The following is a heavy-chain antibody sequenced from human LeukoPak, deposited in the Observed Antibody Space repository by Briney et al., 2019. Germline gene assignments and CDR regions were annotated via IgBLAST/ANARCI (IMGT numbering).Heavy chain of an antibody. CDR2: INSDGSST. Sequence: GGSLRLSCAASGFTFSSYWMHWVRQAPGEGLVWVSRINSDGSSTSYADSVKGRFTISRDNAKNTLYLQMNSLRAEDTAVYYCARDQPQIIASAGYDAFDIWGQGTMVTVSS. CDR3: ARDQPQIIASAGYDAFDI. J-gene: IGHJ3*02. V-gene: IGHV3-74*01. D-gene: IGHD6-13*01. CDR1: GFTFSSYW.